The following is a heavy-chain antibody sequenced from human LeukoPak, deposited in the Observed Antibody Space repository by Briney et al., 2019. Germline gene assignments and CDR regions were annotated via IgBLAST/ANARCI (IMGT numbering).Heavy chain of an antibody. CDR1: GGSISSRSYY. D-gene: IGHD5-24*01. Sequence: PSETLSLTCAVSGGSISSRSYYWGWIRQSPGKGLEWIGSVYYTGSTQDNPSLKGRVTISEDTSKNQFSLKLTSVTAEDTAVYYCARQLGDGYNLVYWFDPWGQGTLVTVSS. V-gene: IGHV4-39*01. J-gene: IGHJ5*02. CDR2: VYYTGST. CDR3: ARQLGDGYNLVYWFDP.